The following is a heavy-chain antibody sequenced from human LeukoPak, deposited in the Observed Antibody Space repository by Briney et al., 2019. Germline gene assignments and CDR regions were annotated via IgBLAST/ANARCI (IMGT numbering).Heavy chain of an antibody. CDR3: AKSIDY. CDR1: GITFSIYT. J-gene: IGHJ4*02. Sequence: PGGSLRLSCEVSGITFSIYTMNWVRQAPGKGLEWVSGISDSGVNTYYADSVRGRFTVSRDNSLNTLYLQMSSLRAEDTAVYFCAKSIDYWGQGTLVTVSS. CDR2: ISDSGVNT. V-gene: IGHV3-23*01.